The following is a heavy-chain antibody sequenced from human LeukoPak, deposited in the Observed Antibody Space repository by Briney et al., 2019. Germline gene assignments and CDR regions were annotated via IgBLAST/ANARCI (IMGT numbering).Heavy chain of an antibody. V-gene: IGHV5-51*01. D-gene: IGHD2-8*01. Sequence: GESLQISCQGSGYSFTTYWIGWVRQMSGKGLEWMGTIYPADSDTKYSPSFQGQVTISVAKSINTTYLQWNSLKASDTAMYYCARMSNGNSFYYWGQGTLVTVSS. CDR1: GYSFTTYW. CDR2: IYPADSDT. CDR3: ARMSNGNSFYY. J-gene: IGHJ4*02.